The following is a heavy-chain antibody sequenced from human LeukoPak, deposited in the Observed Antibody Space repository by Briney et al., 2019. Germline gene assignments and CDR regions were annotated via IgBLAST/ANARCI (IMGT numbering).Heavy chain of an antibody. CDR3: ARDRSGYGALSSYGMDV. V-gene: IGHV4-31*03. CDR2: IYYSGST. D-gene: IGHD5-12*01. J-gene: IGHJ6*02. Sequence: SETLSLTCTVSGGSISSGGYSWSWIRQHPGKGLEWIGYIYYSGSTYYNPSLKSRVTISVDTSKNQFSLKLSSVTAADTAVYYCARDRSGYGALSSYGMDVWGQGTTVTVSS. CDR1: GGSISSGGYS.